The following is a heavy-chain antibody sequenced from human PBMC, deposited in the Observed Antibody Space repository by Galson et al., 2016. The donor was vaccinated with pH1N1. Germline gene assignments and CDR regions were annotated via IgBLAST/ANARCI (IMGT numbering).Heavy chain of an antibody. V-gene: IGHV3-23*01. J-gene: IGHJ4*02. CDR3: AKATRRLQDYYFDY. CDR2: FSGSGGST. D-gene: IGHD5-24*01. CDR1: GFTVSNYG. Sequence: SLRLSCAASGFTVSNYGMSWVRQAPGKGLEWVSGFSGSGGSTYYTDSVKGRFTISRDNSKNTLYLQMNSLTADDTAVYYCAKATRRLQDYYFDYWGQGTLVTVSS.